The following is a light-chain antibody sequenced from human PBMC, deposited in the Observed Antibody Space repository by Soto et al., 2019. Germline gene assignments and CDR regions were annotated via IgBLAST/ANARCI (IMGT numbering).Light chain of an antibody. CDR1: SGDVGAYNY. Sequence: QSVLTQPASVSGSPGQSIAISCTGSSGDVGAYNYVSWYQQYSGKAPKLMIYDVSNRPSGVSDRFSGSKSGNTASLTISGLQADDEADYYCCSYTSRSTYVFGTVTKVTVL. CDR2: DVS. CDR3: CSYTSRSTYV. J-gene: IGLJ1*01. V-gene: IGLV2-14*01.